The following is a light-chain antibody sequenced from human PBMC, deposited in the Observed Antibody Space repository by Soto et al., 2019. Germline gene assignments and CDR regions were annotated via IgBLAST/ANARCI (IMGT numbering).Light chain of an antibody. CDR3: QQYHSYPFT. CDR2: DAS. Sequence: DIPMTQSPATLSASVGDRVTITCRASQSISSWLAGYQQKPGKAPKLLIYDASSMETGVPSRFSGSGSGTDFTLTISSLQPEDFASYYCQQYHSYPFTFGQGTKLEIK. CDR1: QSISSW. J-gene: IGKJ2*01. V-gene: IGKV1-5*01.